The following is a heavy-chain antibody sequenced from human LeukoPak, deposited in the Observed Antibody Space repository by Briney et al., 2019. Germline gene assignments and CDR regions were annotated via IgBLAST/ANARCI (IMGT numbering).Heavy chain of an antibody. V-gene: IGHV2-70*11. CDR2: IDWDDDK. D-gene: IGHD3-22*01. CDR3: SPILGSSDYHWDY. CDR1: GFSLSTSGMC. J-gene: IGHJ4*02. Sequence: SCPTLVNPTQTLTVTRTFSGFSLSTSGMCGSWIRQPPGKAMEWLARIDWDDDKYYSTSLKTRLTISKDTSKNQVVLTMTNMDPVDTATYHCSPILGSSDYHWDYWGQGTLVTVSS.